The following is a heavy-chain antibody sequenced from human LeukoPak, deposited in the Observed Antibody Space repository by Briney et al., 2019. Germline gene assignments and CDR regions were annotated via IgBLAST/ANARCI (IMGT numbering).Heavy chain of an antibody. V-gene: IGHV3-30*02. CDR3: AREGAPSGYDYHY. Sequence: GGSLRLSCAASGFTFSSYGMHWVRQAPGKGLEWVAFIRYDGSNKYYADSVKGRFTISRDNSKNTLYLQMNSLRAEDTAVYYCAREGAPSGYDYHYWGQGTLVTVSS. CDR1: GFTFSSYG. J-gene: IGHJ4*02. CDR2: IRYDGSNK. D-gene: IGHD5-12*01.